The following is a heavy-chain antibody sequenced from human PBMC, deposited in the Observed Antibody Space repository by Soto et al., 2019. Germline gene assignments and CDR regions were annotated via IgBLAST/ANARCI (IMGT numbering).Heavy chain of an antibody. CDR2: INHSGST. V-gene: IGHV4-34*01. CDR3: ARGWCSSTSCYTPYYFDY. D-gene: IGHD2-2*02. CDR1: GGAFSGYY. Sequence: PSETLSLTGAVYGGAFSGYYWSWIRQPPGKGLEWIGEINHSGSTNYNPSLKSRVTISVDTSKNQFSLKLSSVTAADTAVYYCARGWCSSTSCYTPYYFDYWGQGTLVTVSS. J-gene: IGHJ4*02.